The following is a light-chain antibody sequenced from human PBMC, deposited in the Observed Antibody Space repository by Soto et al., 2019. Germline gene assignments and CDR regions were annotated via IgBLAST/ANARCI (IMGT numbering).Light chain of an antibody. CDR1: QSVSGK. CDR3: QQSGSSGT. V-gene: IGKV3-20*01. CDR2: GAS. Sequence: EVLMTQSPATLSVSPGERATLSCRASQSVSGKLAWYQQKPGQAPRLLMYGASSRATGIPDRFSGSGSGTESTLTISRLEPEDFAVYYCQQSGSSGTFGQGTKVDIK. J-gene: IGKJ1*01.